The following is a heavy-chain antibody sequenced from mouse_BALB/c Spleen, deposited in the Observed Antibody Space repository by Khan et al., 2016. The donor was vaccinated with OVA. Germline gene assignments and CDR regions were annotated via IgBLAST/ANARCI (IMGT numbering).Heavy chain of an antibody. CDR2: LNSGSTYT. V-gene: IGHV5-6-4*01. CDR1: GFSFTTYT. J-gene: IGHJ1*01. Sequence: EVELVESGGGLVRPGGSLKLSCAATGFSFTTYTMSWVRQTPEKRLECVATLNSGSTYTYYPDRVKGRFTISRDHAKNTLYLQMSSLKSEDTAMYYCTRDGNYAHWYFDVWGAGTTVTVSS. D-gene: IGHD2-1*01. CDR3: TRDGNYAHWYFDV.